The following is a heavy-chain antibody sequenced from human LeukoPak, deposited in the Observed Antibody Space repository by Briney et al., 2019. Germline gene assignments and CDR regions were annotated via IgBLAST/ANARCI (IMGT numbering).Heavy chain of an antibody. CDR2: IDYSGST. J-gene: IGHJ4*02. D-gene: IGHD6-19*01. CDR1: GGSISSYY. Sequence: SETLPLTCTVSGGSISSYYWSWIRQPPGKGLEWIGNIDYSGSTIYNPALKSRVTVSVDTSKNQFSLNLTSVTAADTAVYFCAREGKLTGYFGGLGFNYWGPGILVTVSS. CDR3: AREGKLTGYFGGLGFNY. V-gene: IGHV4-59*01.